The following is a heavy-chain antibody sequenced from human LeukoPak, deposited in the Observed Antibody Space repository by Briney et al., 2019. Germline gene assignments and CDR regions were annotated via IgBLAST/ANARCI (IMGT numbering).Heavy chain of an antibody. CDR3: ARGFDSSGYYPNWFDP. J-gene: IGHJ5*02. V-gene: IGHV1-8*01. CDR1: GYTFTSYD. Sequence: ASVEVSCKASGYTFTSYDINWVRQATGQGLEWMGWMNPNSGNTGYAQKFQGRVTMTRNTSISTAYMELSSLRSEDTAVYYCARGFDSSGYYPNWFDPWGQGTLVTVSS. D-gene: IGHD3-22*01. CDR2: MNPNSGNT.